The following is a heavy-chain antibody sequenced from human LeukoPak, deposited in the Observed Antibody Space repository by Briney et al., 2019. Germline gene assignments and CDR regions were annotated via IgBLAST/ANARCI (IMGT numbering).Heavy chain of an antibody. D-gene: IGHD5-12*01. CDR3: ARDFRGYSGYDYNYGMDV. J-gene: IGHJ6*02. V-gene: IGHV1-18*01. CDR2: ISAYNGNT. Sequence: ASVKVSCKASGYTFTSYGISWVRQAPGQGLEWMGWISAYNGNTNYAQKLQGRVTMTTDTSTSTAYMELRSLRSDDTAVYYCARDFRGYSGYDYNYGMDVWGQGTTVTVSS. CDR1: GYTFTSYG.